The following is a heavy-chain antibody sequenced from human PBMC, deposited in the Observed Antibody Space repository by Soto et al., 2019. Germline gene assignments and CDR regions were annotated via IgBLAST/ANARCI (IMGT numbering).Heavy chain of an antibody. J-gene: IGHJ4*02. CDR1: GYIFTGYY. Sequence: QVQLVQSGAEVKKPGASVKVSCKASGYIFTGYYMHWVRQAPGQGLEWMGWINPDSGGTNYAQKFQGWVTMTRDTSISTAYMELSRLRSDDTAVYYCARGPWSGRLNYDILTGYDKEYYFDYWGQGTLVTVSS. CDR3: ARGPWSGRLNYDILTGYDKEYYFDY. V-gene: IGHV1-2*04. CDR2: INPDSGGT. D-gene: IGHD3-9*01.